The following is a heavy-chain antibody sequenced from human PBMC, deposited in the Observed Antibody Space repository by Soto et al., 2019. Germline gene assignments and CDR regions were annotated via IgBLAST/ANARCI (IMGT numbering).Heavy chain of an antibody. CDR3: ASGNGNYGNYYYYGMEV. CDR2: INHSGST. Sequence: PSEPLSLTCAVYGGSFSGYYWSWIRQPPGKGLEWIGEINHSGSTNYNPSLKSRVTISVDTSKNQFSLKLSSVTAADTAVYYCASGNGNYGNYYYYGMEVWGQGTTVTLAS. V-gene: IGHV4-34*01. J-gene: IGHJ6*02. D-gene: IGHD1-7*01. CDR1: GGSFSGYY.